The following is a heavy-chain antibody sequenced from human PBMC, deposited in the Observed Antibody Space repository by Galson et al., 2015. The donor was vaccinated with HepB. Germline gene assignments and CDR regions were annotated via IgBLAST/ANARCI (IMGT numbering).Heavy chain of an antibody. D-gene: IGHD6-13*01. CDR2: IYYSGST. V-gene: IGHV4-59*08. J-gene: IGHJ6*02. Sequence: TLSLTCTVSGGSISSYYWSWIRQPPGKGLEWIGYIYYSGSTNYNPSLKSRVTISVDTSKNQFSLKLSSVTAADTAVYYCARHLPGIAGVYGMDVWGQGTTVTVSS. CDR3: ARHLPGIAGVYGMDV. CDR1: GGSISSYY.